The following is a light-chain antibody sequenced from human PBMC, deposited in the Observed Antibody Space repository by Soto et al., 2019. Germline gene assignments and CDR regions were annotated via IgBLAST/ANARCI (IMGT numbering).Light chain of an antibody. Sequence: QSVLTQPPSASGTPGQRVTFSGSGGRSNIGSNYVFWYQQFPGTAPKLLIYRNNQRPSGVPDRFSGSKSGTSASLAISGLRSEDEADYYCTSWDDSLYHVVFGGGTKLTVL. CDR2: RNN. V-gene: IGLV1-47*01. CDR3: TSWDDSLYHVV. J-gene: IGLJ2*01. CDR1: RSNIGSNY.